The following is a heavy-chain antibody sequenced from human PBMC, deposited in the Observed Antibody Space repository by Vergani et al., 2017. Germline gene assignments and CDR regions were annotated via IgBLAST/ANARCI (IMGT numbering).Heavy chain of an antibody. CDR3: ARYMVRGAVDY. V-gene: IGHV4-34*01. D-gene: IGHD3-10*01. Sequence: QVQLQQWGAGLLKPSETLSLTCAVYGGSFSGYYWSWIRQPPGKGLEWNGEINHSGSTNYNPSLKSRVTISVDTSKNQLPLKLSSVAAADTAVYYCARYMVRGAVDYWGQGTLVTVSS. CDR1: GGSFSGYY. CDR2: INHSGST. J-gene: IGHJ4*02.